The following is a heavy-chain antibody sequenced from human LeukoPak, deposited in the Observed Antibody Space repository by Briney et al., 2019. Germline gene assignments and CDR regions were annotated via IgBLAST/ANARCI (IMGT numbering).Heavy chain of an antibody. CDR3: ARCGFPWTYGPAGPLGGSCYGGWFDP. D-gene: IGHD2-15*01. CDR1: GFTFSSYA. CDR2: ISYDGSNK. J-gene: IGHJ5*02. V-gene: IGHV3-30-3*01. Sequence: PGGSLRLSCAASGFTFSSYAMHWVRQAPGKGLEWVAVISYDGSNKYYADSVKGRFTISRDNSKNTLYLQMNSLRAEDTAVYYCARCGFPWTYGPAGPLGGSCYGGWFDPWGQGTLVTVSS.